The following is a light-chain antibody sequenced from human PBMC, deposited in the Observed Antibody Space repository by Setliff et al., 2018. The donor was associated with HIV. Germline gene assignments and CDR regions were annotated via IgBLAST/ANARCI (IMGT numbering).Light chain of an antibody. V-gene: IGLV2-23*01. Sequence: QSVLSQPASVSGSPGQSISISCTGTSSDVGGYNLVSWYQHQPGKAPKVVIYEAIKRPSGISNRFSGAKSGNTASLTIYGLQADDEADYFCSSYTNSRNVVFGTGTKVTVL. CDR3: SSYTNSRNVV. CDR1: SSDVGGYNL. J-gene: IGLJ1*01. CDR2: EAI.